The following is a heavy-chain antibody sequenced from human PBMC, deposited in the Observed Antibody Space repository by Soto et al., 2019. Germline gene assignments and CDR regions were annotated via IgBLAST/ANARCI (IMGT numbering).Heavy chain of an antibody. J-gene: IGHJ6*02. D-gene: IGHD1-26*01. CDR1: GDSIGRFY. CDR2: VYSTGGT. V-gene: IGHV4-4*07. CDR3: ARDLSGTGLDI. Sequence: KTSETLSLTCNVSGDSIGRFYWSWIRQSAEKGPEWIGRVYSTGGTAYNPALKGRVTISLDRSNNHVSLEMSSVTAADTAVYFCARDLSGTGLDIWGRGTRVTVSS.